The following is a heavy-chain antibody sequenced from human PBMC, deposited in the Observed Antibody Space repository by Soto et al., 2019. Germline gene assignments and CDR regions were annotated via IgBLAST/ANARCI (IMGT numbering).Heavy chain of an antibody. CDR2: IIPIFGTP. J-gene: IGHJ4*02. Sequence: ASVKVSCKASGGTFSSYAISWVRQAPGQGLEWMGGIIPIFGTPNYAQKFQGRVTITAGDTTSTAYMELSSLRSADTAVYYCAGTYNYDSSGYYLLYWGQGTLVTVSS. CDR3: AGTYNYDSSGYYLLY. CDR1: GGTFSSYA. D-gene: IGHD3-22*01. V-gene: IGHV1-69*13.